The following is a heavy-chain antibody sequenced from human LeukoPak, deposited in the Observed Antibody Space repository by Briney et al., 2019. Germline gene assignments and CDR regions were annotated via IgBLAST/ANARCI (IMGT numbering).Heavy chain of an antibody. V-gene: IGHV1-2*02. D-gene: IGHD2-2*01. Sequence: ASVKVSCKASGYTFTGYYMHWVRQAPGQGLEWMGWINPNSGGTKYEEKFQGRVTMTRDTSISTAYMELSRLRSDDTAVYYCARGRYCSSTSCLPGDYWGQGTLVTVSS. CDR1: GYTFTGYY. J-gene: IGHJ4*02. CDR3: ARGRYCSSTSCLPGDY. CDR2: INPNSGGT.